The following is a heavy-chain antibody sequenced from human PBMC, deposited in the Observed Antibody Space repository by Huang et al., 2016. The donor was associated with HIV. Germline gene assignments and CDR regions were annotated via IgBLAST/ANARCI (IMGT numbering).Heavy chain of an antibody. Sequence: EVQLVESGGGLVKPGGSLRLSWAASGCTFRGNRMSWVRQDPGKELKWVSNMSGSSSYINYVDSGKGLFAISRDNAKNLLFLQMNSLRAEDTAVYYCARRYNWNYVAHGFDIWGQGTMVTVSS. D-gene: IGHD1-7*01. CDR1: GCTFRGNR. V-gene: IGHV3-21*05. CDR2: MSGSSSYI. J-gene: IGHJ3*02. CDR3: ARRYNWNYVAHGFDI.